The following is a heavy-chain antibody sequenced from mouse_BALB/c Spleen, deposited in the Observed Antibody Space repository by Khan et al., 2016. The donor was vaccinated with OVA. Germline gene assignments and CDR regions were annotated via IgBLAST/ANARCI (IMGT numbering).Heavy chain of an antibody. CDR3: ERRAYYGNWYCDV. D-gene: IGHD2-1*01. CDR2: ISYSGST. J-gene: IGHJ1*01. Sequence: EVQRVESGPGLVKPSESLSLTCTVTGYSITSDYAWNWIRQFPGNKLEWMGYISYSGSTSYNPSLKSRISITRDTSNTQFFLQLNSVSTEDTATCYCERRAYYGNWYCDVWGAGTTVTVSS. V-gene: IGHV3-2*02. CDR1: GYSITSDYA.